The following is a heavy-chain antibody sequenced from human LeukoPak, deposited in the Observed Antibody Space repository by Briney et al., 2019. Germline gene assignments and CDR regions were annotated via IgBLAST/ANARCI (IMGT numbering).Heavy chain of an antibody. D-gene: IGHD6-19*01. CDR3: AANIAVAGLYFDY. V-gene: IGHV3-11*01. CDR1: GFTFSDYY. CDR2: ISSSGSST. J-gene: IGHJ4*02. Sequence: PGGSLRLSCAASGFTFSDYYMSWIRQAPGKGLEWVSYISSSGSSTYYVDSVKGRFTISRDNARNSLYLQMNSLRAEDTAVYYCAANIAVAGLYFDYWGQGTLVTVSS.